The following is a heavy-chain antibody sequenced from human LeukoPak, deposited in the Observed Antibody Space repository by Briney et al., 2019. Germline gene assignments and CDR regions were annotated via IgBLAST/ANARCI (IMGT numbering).Heavy chain of an antibody. CDR3: ARLRSGYGDLRRAFDI. J-gene: IGHJ3*02. V-gene: IGHV3-23*01. D-gene: IGHD4-17*01. CDR1: GFTFSSYA. CDR2: ISGSGGST. Sequence: GGSLRLSCAASGFTFSSYAMSWVRQAPGKGLEWVSAISGSGGSTFYAESVKGRFTISRDNAKNSLYLQMNSLRAEDTAVYYCARLRSGYGDLRRAFDIWGQGTMVTVSS.